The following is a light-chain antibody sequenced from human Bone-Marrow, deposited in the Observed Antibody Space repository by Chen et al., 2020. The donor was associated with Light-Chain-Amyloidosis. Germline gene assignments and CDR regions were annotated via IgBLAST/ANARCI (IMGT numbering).Light chain of an antibody. CDR3: MQTLESPT. J-gene: IGKJ1*01. CDR2: VAS. V-gene: IGKV2-28*01. Sequence: DIVLTQSPLTLPVTPGEPASISCRSSQSLRHSNGINYLDWFLQRPGQSPQLLIYVASDRASGVPDRFSGSGSGTEFTLEISRVEAEDVGIYFCMQTLESPTFGQGTNVEI. CDR1: QSLRHSNGINY.